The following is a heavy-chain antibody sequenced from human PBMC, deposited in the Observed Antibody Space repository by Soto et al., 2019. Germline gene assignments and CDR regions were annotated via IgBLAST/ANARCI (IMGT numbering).Heavy chain of an antibody. Sequence: QVQLVQSGAEVKKPGSSVKVSCKASGGTFSSYAISWVRQAPGQGLEWMGGIIPIFGTANYAQKFQGRVTITADEYTSTAYMELRSLRSEDTAVYYCARELPDIVVVVAATNGMDVWGQGTTVTVSS. CDR2: IIPIFGTA. CDR3: ARELPDIVVVVAATNGMDV. CDR1: GGTFSSYA. V-gene: IGHV1-69*12. D-gene: IGHD2-15*01. J-gene: IGHJ6*02.